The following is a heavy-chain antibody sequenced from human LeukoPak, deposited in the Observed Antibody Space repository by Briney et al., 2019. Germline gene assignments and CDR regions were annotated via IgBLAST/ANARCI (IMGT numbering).Heavy chain of an antibody. Sequence: SETLSLTCTVSGGSISSYYWSWIRQPPGKGLEWIGYIYYSGSTNYNPSLKSRVTISVDTSKNQFSLKLSSVTAADTAVYYCASGSVYYYHYMDVWGKGTTVTVS. CDR1: GGSISSYY. CDR2: IYYSGST. J-gene: IGHJ6*03. CDR3: ASGSVYYYHYMDV. V-gene: IGHV4-59*01.